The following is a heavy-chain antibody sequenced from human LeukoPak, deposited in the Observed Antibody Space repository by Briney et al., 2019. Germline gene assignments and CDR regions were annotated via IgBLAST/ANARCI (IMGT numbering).Heavy chain of an antibody. CDR1: GGSISSGGYS. CDR3: ARQTTPPAFDI. J-gene: IGHJ3*02. Sequence: PSETLSRTCAVSGGSISSGGYSWSWVRQPPGKGLEWIGYIYHSGSTYYNPSLKSRVTISVDRSKNQFSLKLSSVTAADTAAYYCARQTTPPAFDIWGQGTIVTVPS. V-gene: IGHV4-30-2*01. CDR2: IYHSGST. D-gene: IGHD4-17*01.